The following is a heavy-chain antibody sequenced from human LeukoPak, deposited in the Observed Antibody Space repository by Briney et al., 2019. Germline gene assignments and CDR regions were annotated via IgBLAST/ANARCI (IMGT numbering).Heavy chain of an antibody. CDR2: ISGSGGST. V-gene: IGHV3-23*01. CDR3: AKDWDWNPFYLDY. CDR1: GFTFSSYA. D-gene: IGHD1-1*01. J-gene: IGHJ4*02. Sequence: GGSLRLSCSASGFTFSSYAMSWVRQAPLNGLHFVSAISGSGGSTYYADSVKGRFTISRDFSKDTLYLQMNSLRAEDTAVYYCAKDWDWNPFYLDYWGQGALVTVSS.